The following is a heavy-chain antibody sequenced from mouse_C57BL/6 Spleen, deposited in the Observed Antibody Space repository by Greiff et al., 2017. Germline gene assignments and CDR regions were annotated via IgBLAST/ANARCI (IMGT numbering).Heavy chain of an antibody. CDR3: ARKGGYGKEDYYAMDY. Sequence: QVQLQQSGAELVKPGASVKLSCKASGYTFTSYWMQWVKQRPGQGLEWIGEIDPSDSYTNYNQKFKGKATLTVDTSSSTAYMQLSSLTSEDSAVYYCARKGGYGKEDYYAMDYWGQGTSVTVSS. CDR2: IDPSDSYT. CDR1: GYTFTSYW. D-gene: IGHD2-10*02. V-gene: IGHV1-50*01. J-gene: IGHJ4*01.